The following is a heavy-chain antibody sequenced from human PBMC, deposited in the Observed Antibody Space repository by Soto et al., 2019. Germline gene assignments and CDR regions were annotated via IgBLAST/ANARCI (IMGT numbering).Heavy chain of an antibody. J-gene: IGHJ4*02. CDR3: AHRRLSNDASYFDY. CDR2: IYWDDDK. Sequence: GTGPTLVNPTRPLTLTCTFSGFSLRYSGVGVGWIRQPPGKALEWLALIYWDDDKRYSPSLKSRLTITKDTAKNQVVLTMTTMDPVDTATYSCAHRRLSNDASYFDYWGQGTLVTVSS. CDR1: GFSLRYSGVG. D-gene: IGHD1-1*01. V-gene: IGHV2-5*02.